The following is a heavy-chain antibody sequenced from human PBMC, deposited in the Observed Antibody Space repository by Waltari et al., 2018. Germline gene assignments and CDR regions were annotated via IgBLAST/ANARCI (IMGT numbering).Heavy chain of an antibody. Sequence: QVQLQESGPGLVKPSETLSLTCTVSGYSISSGYYWGWIRQPPGKGLEWIGSIYHSGRTYYNPSLKSRVTISVDTSKNQFSLKLSSVTAADTAVYYCRTVGSGSYAGMDVWGKGTTVTISS. CDR2: IYHSGRT. V-gene: IGHV4-38-2*02. CDR3: RTVGSGSYAGMDV. CDR1: GYSISSGYY. D-gene: IGHD3-10*01. J-gene: IGHJ6*04.